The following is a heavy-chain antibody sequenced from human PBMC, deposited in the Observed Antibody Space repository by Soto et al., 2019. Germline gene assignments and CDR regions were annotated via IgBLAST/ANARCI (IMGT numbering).Heavy chain of an antibody. Sequence: QVQLVESGGGVVQPGRSLRLSCAASGFAFSRYGIHWVRQAPGKGLEWVAVISYDGSNKYYADSVKGRFTISRDNSKNTLYLQMNSLRAEDTAVYYCARGPSSLTRFDYWGQGTLVTVSS. CDR1: GFAFSRYG. J-gene: IGHJ4*02. CDR3: ARGPSSLTRFDY. D-gene: IGHD2-2*01. CDR2: ISYDGSNK. V-gene: IGHV3-30*03.